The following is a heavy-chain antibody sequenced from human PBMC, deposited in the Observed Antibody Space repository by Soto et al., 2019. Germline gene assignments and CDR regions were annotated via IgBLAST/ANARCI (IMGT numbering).Heavy chain of an antibody. Sequence: ASVKVSCKACGCTFTTYALHWVRQAPGQRPEWMGWINPASGHTKYSKKFQDRVTITRDTSASTGYMELSSLRSEDTAVYYCGRSVVGSTGEILYNAMDVHGRRSTVTVSS. CDR3: GRSVVGSTGEILYNAMDV. D-gene: IGHD1-26*01. V-gene: IGHV1-3*01. CDR2: INPASGHT. J-gene: IGHJ6*02. CDR1: GCTFTTYA.